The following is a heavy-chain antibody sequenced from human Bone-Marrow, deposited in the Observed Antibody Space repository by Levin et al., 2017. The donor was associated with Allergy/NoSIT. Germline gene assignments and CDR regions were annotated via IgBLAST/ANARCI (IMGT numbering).Heavy chain of an antibody. D-gene: IGHD2-15*01. J-gene: IGHJ6*02. CDR1: GFTFSSYD. Sequence: GGSLRLSCVTSGFTFSSYDMYWVRQTRGKGLEWVSAIGTGGETYYPGSVQGRFTISRENSKKSLYLQINSLSVGDTGVYYCARVALGYCSGRICSPYLDVWGQGTTVTVSS. CDR2: IGTGGET. CDR3: ARVALGYCSGRICSPYLDV. V-gene: IGHV3-13*01.